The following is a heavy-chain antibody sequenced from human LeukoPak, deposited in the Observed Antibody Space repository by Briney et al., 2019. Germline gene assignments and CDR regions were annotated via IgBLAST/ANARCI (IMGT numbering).Heavy chain of an antibody. D-gene: IGHD2-8*01. CDR2: ISAYNGNT. CDR1: IYTFTSYG. CDR3: ARGRGLGYCTNGVCYADVGGTGVRGRSELDY. V-gene: IGHV1-18*01. Sequence: GPTVNVSCEASIYTFTSYGISCVRQAPGQGLEGMGWISAYNGNTKYAQKLRGRVTMTTDTSTSKAYMELRSLRSDDTAVYYCARGRGLGYCTNGVCYADVGGTGVRGRSELDYWGQGTLVTVSS. J-gene: IGHJ4*02.